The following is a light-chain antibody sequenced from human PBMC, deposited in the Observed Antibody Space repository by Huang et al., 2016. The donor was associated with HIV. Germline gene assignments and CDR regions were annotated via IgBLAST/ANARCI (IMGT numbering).Light chain of an antibody. CDR2: GAS. CDR3: QQYGGSPPT. Sequence: IVLTQSPGTLSLSPGERATLSCGASQSVSSSYLAWYQQKPGQAPRLLIYGASNRATGIPDRFSGSGSGTDFTLTIKRLEPEDFAMYFCQQYGGSPPTFGPGTKVEIK. V-gene: IGKV3-20*01. J-gene: IGKJ3*01. CDR1: QSVSSSY.